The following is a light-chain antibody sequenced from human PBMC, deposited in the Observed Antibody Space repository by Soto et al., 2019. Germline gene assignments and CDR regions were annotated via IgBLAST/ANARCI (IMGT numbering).Light chain of an antibody. CDR3: QQYNSYPWT. V-gene: IGKV1-5*03. CDR2: TAS. J-gene: IGKJ1*01. CDR1: QSISSW. Sequence: DIQMTQSPSTLSASVGDRVTITCRASQSISSWLAWYQQKPGKAPKSLIYTASSLESGVPSRFSGSGSGTEFTLTISSLQPDDFPTYYCQQYNSYPWTFGQGTKVEIK.